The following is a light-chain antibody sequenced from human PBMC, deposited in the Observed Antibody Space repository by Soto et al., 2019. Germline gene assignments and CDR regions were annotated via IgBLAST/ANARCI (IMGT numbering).Light chain of an antibody. J-gene: IGKJ1*01. CDR3: QQYNSWSQT. V-gene: IGKV1-5*01. CDR2: GAS. CDR1: QSISSW. Sequence: KNPSPSTLPASVGARVTITSRASQSISSWLAWYQQKPGKAPRLLIYGASTRESGIPARFSGSGSGTEFTLTISSLQPDDFAAYYCQQYNSWSQTFGQGTKVDIK.